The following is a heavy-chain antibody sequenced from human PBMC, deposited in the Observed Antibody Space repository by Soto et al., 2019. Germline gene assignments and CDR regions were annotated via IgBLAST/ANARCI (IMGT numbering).Heavy chain of an antibody. CDR3: AHRPGFSMAFDY. Sequence: SGPTVVNPTQTLTLTCNLSGFSLSTHGLGVGWIRQPPGKALERFAAHNWDEDTRFSTSLNSRLATTKDTSKRQVVLTMTHMDPVDTATYYCAHRPGFSMAFDYWGPGSMVTVSS. CDR2: HNWDEDT. D-gene: IGHD3-10*01. V-gene: IGHV2-5*02. J-gene: IGHJ4*02. CDR1: GFSLSTHGLG.